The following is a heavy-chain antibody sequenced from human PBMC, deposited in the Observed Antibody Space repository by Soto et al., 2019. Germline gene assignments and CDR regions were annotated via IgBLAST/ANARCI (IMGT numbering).Heavy chain of an antibody. D-gene: IGHD6-19*01. V-gene: IGHV1-8*01. Sequence: QVQLVQSGAEVKKPGASVKVSCKASVYTFTSYDINWVRPATVQGLAWMGWMNPHRGNTGYAQKLQVRATMTRNTFRSTAYMELSSLRSEDTDVDYCARGRLGYYYYGMDFWGQGTTVTVSS. CDR1: VYTFTSYD. CDR2: MNPHRGNT. J-gene: IGHJ6*02. CDR3: ARGRLGYYYYGMDF.